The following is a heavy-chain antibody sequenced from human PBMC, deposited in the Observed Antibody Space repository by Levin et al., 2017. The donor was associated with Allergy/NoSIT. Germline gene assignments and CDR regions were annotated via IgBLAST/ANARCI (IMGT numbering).Heavy chain of an antibody. CDR3: ARGGGSQKGGLDV. J-gene: IGHJ6*02. CDR2: IRSAGTYI. V-gene: IGHV3-21*01. Sequence: SGGSLRLSCAASGFTFSGYTMHWVRQAPGKGLEWVSSIRSAGTYIHYADSVKGRFTISRDNVNNSVSLEMTSLRAEDTALYYWARGGGSQKGGLDVWGQGTTVTVSS. CDR1: GFTFSGYT. D-gene: IGHD3-10*01.